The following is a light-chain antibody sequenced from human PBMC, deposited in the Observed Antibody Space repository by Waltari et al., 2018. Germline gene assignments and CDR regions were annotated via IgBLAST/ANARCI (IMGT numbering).Light chain of an antibody. J-gene: IGLJ2*01. Sequence: QSALTQPASVSGSPGQSITISCTGTSSDVGGYNFVSWYQQHPGKAPKLMIYDVSNRPSGFSNRFSGSKSGNTASLTISGLQAEDEADYYCSSYTTSSTLVLFGGGTKLTVL. CDR3: SSYTTSSTLVL. CDR1: SSDVGGYNF. CDR2: DVS. V-gene: IGLV2-14*03.